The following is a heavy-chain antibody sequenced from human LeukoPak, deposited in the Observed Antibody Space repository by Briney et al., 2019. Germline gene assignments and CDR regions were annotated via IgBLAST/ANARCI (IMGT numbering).Heavy chain of an antibody. CDR3: VRHMPWELPPGAYDC. D-gene: IGHD1-26*01. V-gene: IGHV4-59*08. CDR2: IYYSGST. CDR1: GGSISSYY. Sequence: SETLSLTCTVSGGSISSYYWSWIRQPPGKGLEWIGYIYYSGSTNYNPSLKSRVTISVDTSKNQFSLKLSSVTAADTAVYFCVRHMPWELPPGAYDCWGQGSLVTVSS. J-gene: IGHJ4*02.